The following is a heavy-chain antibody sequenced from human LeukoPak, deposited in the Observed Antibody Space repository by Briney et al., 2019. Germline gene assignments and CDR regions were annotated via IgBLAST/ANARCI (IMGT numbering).Heavy chain of an antibody. CDR3: ARASFQRWLQLGGD. J-gene: IGHJ4*02. CDR1: GFTFSSYG. V-gene: IGHV3-48*02. CDR2: ISSSSSTI. D-gene: IGHD5-24*01. Sequence: GRSLRLSCAASGFTFSSYGMHWVRQAPGKGLEWVSHISSSSSTIYYADSVKGRFTISRDNAKNSLFLQMNSLRDDDTAVYYCARASFQRWLQLGGDWGQGTLVTVSS.